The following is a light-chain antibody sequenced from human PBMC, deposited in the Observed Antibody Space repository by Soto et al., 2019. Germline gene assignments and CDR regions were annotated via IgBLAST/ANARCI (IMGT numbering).Light chain of an antibody. CDR2: EVS. CDR1: SSDVGGYNY. J-gene: IGLJ2*01. Sequence: QSVLTQPASVSWSPGQSITISCTRTSSDVGGYNYVSWYQQHPGKAPKLMIYEVSNRPSGVSNRFSGSKSGNTASLTISGLPAEDEADYYCSSYTSSSNRVF. CDR3: SSYTSSSNRV. V-gene: IGLV2-14*01.